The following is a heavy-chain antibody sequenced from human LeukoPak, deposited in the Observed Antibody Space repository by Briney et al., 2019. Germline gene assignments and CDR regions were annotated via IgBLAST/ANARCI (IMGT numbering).Heavy chain of an antibody. Sequence: GGSLRLSCAASGFTFSSYAMSWVRQAPGKGLEWVSAISGSGGSTYYADSVKGRFTISRDNSKNTLYLQMNSLRAEDTAVYYCARDRPNVDSSGYYSRHDAFDIWGQGTVVTVSS. CDR1: GFTFSSYA. V-gene: IGHV3-23*01. CDR3: ARDRPNVDSSGYYSRHDAFDI. J-gene: IGHJ3*02. CDR2: ISGSGGST. D-gene: IGHD3-22*01.